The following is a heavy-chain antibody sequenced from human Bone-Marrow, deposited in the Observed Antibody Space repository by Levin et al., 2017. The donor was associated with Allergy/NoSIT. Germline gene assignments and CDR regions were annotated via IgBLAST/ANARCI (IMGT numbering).Heavy chain of an antibody. CDR2: IYSSGTT. CDR3: LGMAQ. J-gene: IGHJ4*02. D-gene: IGHD7-27*01. V-gene: IGHV4-30-4*03. CDR1: RASIITTDYF. Sequence: SCTVSRASIITTDYFWNWVRQPPGKGLEWIGYIYSSGTTSYNPSLESRITISIDTSKNQFSLRLRSVTAADTAMYYCLGMAQWGQGTLVTVSS.